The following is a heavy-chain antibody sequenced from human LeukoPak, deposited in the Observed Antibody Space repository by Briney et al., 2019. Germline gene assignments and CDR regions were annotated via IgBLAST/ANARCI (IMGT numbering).Heavy chain of an antibody. J-gene: IGHJ4*02. Sequence: PGGSLRLSCAASGFIFSNYWMYWVRQAPGKGLVWVSRINSDGSSTSYADSVKGRFTISRDNAKNTLYLQMNGLRVEDTAVYYCARDSSSGWHHSIDYWGQGTLVTVSS. V-gene: IGHV3-74*01. CDR3: ARDSSSGWHHSIDY. CDR2: INSDGSST. CDR1: GFIFSNYW. D-gene: IGHD6-19*01.